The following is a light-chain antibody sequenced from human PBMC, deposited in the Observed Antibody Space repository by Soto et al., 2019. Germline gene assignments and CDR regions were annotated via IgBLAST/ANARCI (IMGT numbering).Light chain of an antibody. Sequence: QSALTQPAAVSASPGQSITISCTGGKNDIGSYDYVSWYQQHPGKAPKLIIYGVSNRPSGTSDRFSGSKSGNTASLTISGLQADDEADYYCSSSKSSNNLVVGGGTKLTVL. CDR3: SSSKSSNNLV. V-gene: IGLV2-14*01. J-gene: IGLJ3*02. CDR2: GVS. CDR1: KNDIGSYDY.